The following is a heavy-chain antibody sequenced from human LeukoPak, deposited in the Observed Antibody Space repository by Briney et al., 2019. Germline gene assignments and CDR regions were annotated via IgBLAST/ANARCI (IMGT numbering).Heavy chain of an antibody. CDR2: ISRSSTDI. CDR1: GFSFSSYS. V-gene: IGHV3-21*01. Sequence: GGSLRLSCAASGFSFSSYSMNWVRQAPGKGLEGVSSISRSSTDIQYADSVKGRFTISRDNAKNSLHLQMNSLRAEDTAVYYCARDELGVSGSGVYYYYGMDVWGQGTTVTVSS. D-gene: IGHD3-10*01. J-gene: IGHJ6*02. CDR3: ARDELGVSGSGVYYYYGMDV.